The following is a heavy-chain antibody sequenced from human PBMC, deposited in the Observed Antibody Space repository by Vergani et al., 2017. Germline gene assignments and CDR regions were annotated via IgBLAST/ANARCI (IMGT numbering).Heavy chain of an antibody. CDR3: AKGSDCSGGSCYARLDY. Sequence: EVQLLESGGGLVQPGGSLRLSCAASGFTFSSYWMSWVRQAPGKGLEWVANIKQDGSNKYYADSVKGRFTISRDNSKNTLYLQMNSLRAEDTAVYYCAKGSDCSGGSCYARLDYGGQGTLVTVSS. J-gene: IGHJ4*02. V-gene: IGHV3-7*03. CDR2: IKQDGSNK. D-gene: IGHD2-15*01. CDR1: GFTFSSYW.